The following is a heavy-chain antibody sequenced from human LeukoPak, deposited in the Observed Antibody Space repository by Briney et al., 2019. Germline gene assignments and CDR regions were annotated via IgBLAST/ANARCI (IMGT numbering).Heavy chain of an antibody. D-gene: IGHD4-23*01. J-gene: IGHJ6*02. CDR2: INSDGSST. CDR1: GFSFSSSW. V-gene: IGHV3-74*01. CDR3: TSAFYGGQVV. Sequence: PGGSLRPSRAASGFSFSSSWMDWVRQDPGKGLVWVSLINSDGSSTNYADSVKGRFSISRDNAKNTLYLQTNSLRAEDTAVYYCTSAFYGGQVVWGQGTTVTVSS.